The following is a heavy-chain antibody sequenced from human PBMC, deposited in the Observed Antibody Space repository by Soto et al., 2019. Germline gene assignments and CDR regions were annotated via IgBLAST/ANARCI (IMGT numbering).Heavy chain of an antibody. J-gene: IGHJ4*02. CDR3: AREKNWGGYYFDY. Sequence: GGSLRLSCAASGFTFSSYGMHWVRQAPGKGLEWVAVIWYDGSNKYYADSVKGRFTISRDNSKNTLYLQMNSLRAEDTAVYYCAREKNWGGYYFDYWGQGTLVTVSS. CDR2: IWYDGSNK. CDR1: GFTFSSYG. D-gene: IGHD7-27*01. V-gene: IGHV3-33*01.